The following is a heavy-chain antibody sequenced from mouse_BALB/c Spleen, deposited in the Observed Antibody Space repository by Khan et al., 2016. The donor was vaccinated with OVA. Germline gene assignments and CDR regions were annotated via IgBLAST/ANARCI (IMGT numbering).Heavy chain of an antibody. CDR3: ARTARIKY. J-gene: IGHJ2*01. CDR2: ISYSGST. V-gene: IGHV3-2*02. Sequence: EGRRVGTGPGLVKPSQSLSLTCTVTGYSITSGYGWNWIRQFPGNKLEWMCYISYSGSTNYNPSLTSRISITRDTSKNQFFLQLNSVTTEETATYYCARTARIKYWGQGTTLTVSS. D-gene: IGHD1-2*01. CDR1: GYSITSGYG.